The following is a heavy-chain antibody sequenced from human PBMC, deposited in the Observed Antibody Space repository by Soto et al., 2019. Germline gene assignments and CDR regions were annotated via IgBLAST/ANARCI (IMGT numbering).Heavy chain of an antibody. CDR3: ARACSGGSCYSSDAFDI. CDR1: GFTVSSNY. Sequence: GGSLRLSCAASGFTVSSNYMSWVRQAPGKGLEWVSVIYSGGSTYYADSVKGRFTISRDNSKNTLYLQMNSLRAEDTAVYYCARACSGGSCYSSDAFDIWGQGTMVTVSS. V-gene: IGHV3-66*01. CDR2: IYSGGST. D-gene: IGHD2-15*01. J-gene: IGHJ3*02.